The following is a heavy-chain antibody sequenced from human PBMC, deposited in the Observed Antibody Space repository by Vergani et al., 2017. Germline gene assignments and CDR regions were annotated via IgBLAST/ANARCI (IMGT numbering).Heavy chain of an antibody. V-gene: IGHV3-21*01. J-gene: IGHJ4*02. CDR2: ISSSSSYI. Sequence: EVQLVESGGGLVKPGGSLRLSCAASGFTFSSYSMNWVRQAPGKGLEWVSSISSSSSYIYYADSVKGRFTISRDNAKNSLYLQMNSLRAEDTAVYYCARGEYYYDSSCYYHFDYWGQGTLVTVSS. CDR3: ARGEYYYDSSCYYHFDY. CDR1: GFTFSSYS. D-gene: IGHD3-22*01.